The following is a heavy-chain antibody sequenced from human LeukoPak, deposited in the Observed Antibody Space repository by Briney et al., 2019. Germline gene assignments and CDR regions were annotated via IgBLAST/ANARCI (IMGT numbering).Heavy chain of an antibody. D-gene: IGHD3-10*01. J-gene: IGHJ5*02. V-gene: IGHV1-24*01. CDR2: FDPEDGET. Sequence: ASVKVSCKVSGYTLTELSMHWVRQALGKGLEWMGGFDPEDGETIYAQKFQGRVTMTEDTSTDTAYMELSSLRSEDTAVYYCATVGSGYYYGSGSYYKTWGQGTLVTVSS. CDR1: GYTLTELS. CDR3: ATVGSGYYYGSGSYYKT.